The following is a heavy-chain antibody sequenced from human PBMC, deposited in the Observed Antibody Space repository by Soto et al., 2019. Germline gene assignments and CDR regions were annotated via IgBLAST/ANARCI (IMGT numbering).Heavy chain of an antibody. CDR1: GFTFSKLA. V-gene: IGHV3-23*01. D-gene: IGHD3-10*01. J-gene: IGHJ2*01. CDR2: ISANGGIT. CDR3: AKDKYTDSVRKVWFCDY. Sequence: EVQLLESGGGLVKPGGSLRLSCAASGFTFSKLAMSWVRLAPGKGLQWVSSISANGGITDYADSVKGRFTISSDNFQNILSLQMDSLTGDDTALYFCAKDKYTDSVRKVWFCDYWGRGTLVTVSS.